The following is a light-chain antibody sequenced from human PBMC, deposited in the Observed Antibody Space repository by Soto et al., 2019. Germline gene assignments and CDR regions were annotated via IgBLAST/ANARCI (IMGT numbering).Light chain of an antibody. Sequence: QSVLTQPASVSGSPGQSITISCTGTSSDVGAYNYASWYKQYTGEASKVIFYDASHQPAGVSNRFSGSTSGTTASLTISGLQTQDEADYYCSSYTSATTYGFGTGTKVTVL. CDR2: DAS. CDR3: SSYTSATTYG. V-gene: IGLV2-14*01. CDR1: SSDVGAYNY. J-gene: IGLJ1*01.